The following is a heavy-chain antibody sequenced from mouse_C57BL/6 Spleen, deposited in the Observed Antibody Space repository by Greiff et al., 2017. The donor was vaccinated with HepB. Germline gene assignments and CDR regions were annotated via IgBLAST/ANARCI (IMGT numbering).Heavy chain of an antibody. CDR3: ARSGGLYDGYYAGAMDY. CDR2: INPSSGYT. CDR1: GYTFTSYW. J-gene: IGHJ4*01. V-gene: IGHV1-7*01. D-gene: IGHD2-3*01. Sequence: QVHVKQSGAELAKPGASVKLSCKASGYTFTSYWMHWVKQRPGQGLEWIGYINPSSGYTKYNQKVKDKATLTADKSSSTAYMQLSSLTYEDSAVYYCARSGGLYDGYYAGAMDYWGQGTSVTVSS.